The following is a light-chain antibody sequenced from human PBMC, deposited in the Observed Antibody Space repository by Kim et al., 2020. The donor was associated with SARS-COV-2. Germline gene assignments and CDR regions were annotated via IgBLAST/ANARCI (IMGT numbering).Light chain of an antibody. J-gene: IGLJ2*01. Sequence: APGKTARITCGGNNIGSKSVHWYQQKPGQAPVLVIYYDTDGPSGIPERFSGSNSGNTATLTISRVEAGDEADYYCQVWDTSSDHVVFGGGTQLTVL. CDR2: YDT. V-gene: IGLV3-21*04. CDR1: NIGSKS. CDR3: QVWDTSSDHVV.